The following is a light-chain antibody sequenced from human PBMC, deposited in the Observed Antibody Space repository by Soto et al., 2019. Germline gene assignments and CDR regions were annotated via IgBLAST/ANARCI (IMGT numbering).Light chain of an antibody. CDR2: IDD. J-gene: IGLJ7*01. Sequence: QSVLTQPPSLSGTPGQRVTISCSGSTSNIAGNTVHWYQHLPETAPILLIYIDDQRPSGVPDRFSGSKSGTSASLAISGLQSEDEADYYCATWDDSLNAAVFGGGTQLTVL. CDR3: ATWDDSLNAAV. V-gene: IGLV1-44*01. CDR1: TSNIAGNT.